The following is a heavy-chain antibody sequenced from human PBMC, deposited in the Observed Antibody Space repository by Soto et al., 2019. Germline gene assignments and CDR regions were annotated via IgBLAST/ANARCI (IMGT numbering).Heavy chain of an antibody. CDR1: GFTFNTYG. CDR3: AKSLAVAAGWFDP. J-gene: IGHJ5*02. Sequence: VGSLRLSCAASGFTFNTYGMHWVRQAPGKGLEWVAFISYDGSNEYYADSVKGRFTISRDNSKNTVFLQMNSLRGEDTAVYYCAKSLAVAAGWFDPWGQGALVTVSS. V-gene: IGHV3-30*18. D-gene: IGHD6-19*01. CDR2: ISYDGSNE.